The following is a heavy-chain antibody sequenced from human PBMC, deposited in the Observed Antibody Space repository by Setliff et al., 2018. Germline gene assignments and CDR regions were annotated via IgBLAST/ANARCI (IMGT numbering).Heavy chain of an antibody. D-gene: IGHD6-13*01. CDR1: GYSFTRYY. V-gene: IGHV1-46*01. Sequence: ASVKVSCKTSGYSFTRYYMHWVRQAPGQGLEWMGIINTGGGSASYAQKFQGRVTMTSDTSTSTVYMEVNSVTSDDTAMYFCARGGMAAAGSKGVFEHWGQGTLVTVSS. CDR3: ARGGMAAAGSKGVFEH. J-gene: IGHJ4*02. CDR2: INTGGGSA.